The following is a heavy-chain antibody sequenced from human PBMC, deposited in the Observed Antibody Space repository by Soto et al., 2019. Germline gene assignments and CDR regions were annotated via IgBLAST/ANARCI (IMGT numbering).Heavy chain of an antibody. Sequence: SETLSLTCTVSGGSISSYYWSWIRQPPGKGLEWIGYIYYSGSTNHNPSLKSRVTISVDTSKNQFSLKLSSVTAADTAVYYCVRDSSASRSYYFAWGLGPLVTAPQ. CDR2: IYYSGST. D-gene: IGHD3-10*01. J-gene: IGHJ4*02. V-gene: IGHV4-59*01. CDR3: VRDSSASRSYYFA. CDR1: GGSISSYY.